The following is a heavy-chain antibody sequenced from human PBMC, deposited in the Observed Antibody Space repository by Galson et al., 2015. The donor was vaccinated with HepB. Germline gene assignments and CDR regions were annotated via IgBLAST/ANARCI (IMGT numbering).Heavy chain of an antibody. CDR1: GYSFTSYW. D-gene: IGHD2-15*01. V-gene: IGHV5-10-1*01. CDR2: IDPSDSYT. CDR3: ARRRYCSGGSCYSFAFDI. J-gene: IGHJ3*02. Sequence: QSGAEVKKPGESLRISCKGSGYSFTSYWISWVRQMPGKGLEWMGRIDPSDSYTNYSPSFQGHVTISADKSISTAYLQWSSLKASDTAMYYCARRRYCSGGSCYSFAFDIWGQGTMVTVSS.